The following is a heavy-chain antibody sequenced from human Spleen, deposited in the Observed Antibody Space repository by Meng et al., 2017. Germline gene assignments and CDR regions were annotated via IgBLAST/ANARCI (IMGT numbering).Heavy chain of an antibody. D-gene: IGHD4-11*01. CDR2: INHSGST. J-gene: IGHJ4*02. Sequence: QVQLQQWGAGLLKPSETLSLTCVVSGGSFSDYYWSWIRQPPGKGLEWIGEINHSGSTNYNPSLESRATISVDTSQNNLSLKLSSVTAADSAVYYCARGPTTMAHDFDYWGQGTLVTAPS. CDR3: ARGPTTMAHDFDY. V-gene: IGHV4-34*01. CDR1: GGSFSDYY.